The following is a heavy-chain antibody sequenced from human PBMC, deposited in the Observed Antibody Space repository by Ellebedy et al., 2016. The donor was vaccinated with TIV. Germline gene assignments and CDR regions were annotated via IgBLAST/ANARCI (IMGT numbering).Heavy chain of an antibody. CDR3: ARDFYYYGSGSWDDTFDI. J-gene: IGHJ3*02. CDR2: GSANNGDT. Sequence: AASVKVSCKASGYTFASHGVSWVRQAPGRGREWMGWGSANNGDTNYPQKLQGRVTMTTDTSTSTAYMDLRSLRSDDTAVYYCARDFYYYGSGSWDDTFDIWGQGTMVTVSS. V-gene: IGHV1-18*01. D-gene: IGHD3-10*01. CDR1: GYTFASHG.